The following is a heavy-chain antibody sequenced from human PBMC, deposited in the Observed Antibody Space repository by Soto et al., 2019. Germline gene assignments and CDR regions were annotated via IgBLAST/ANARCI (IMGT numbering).Heavy chain of an antibody. J-gene: IGHJ4*02. V-gene: IGHV3-30*18. CDR1: VFIVSSYG. CDR3: VKEMAGSYYSAYHFDY. CDR2: ISYDGSQK. D-gene: IGHD1-26*01. Sequence: AGSLRLSCGASVFIVSSYGMHWFRQAPGKGLEWVALISYDGSQKYFGVSVNGRFTISRDNSKNTLYLEMNSLRGDDTALYYCVKEMAGSYYSAYHFDYWGQGTQVTVSS.